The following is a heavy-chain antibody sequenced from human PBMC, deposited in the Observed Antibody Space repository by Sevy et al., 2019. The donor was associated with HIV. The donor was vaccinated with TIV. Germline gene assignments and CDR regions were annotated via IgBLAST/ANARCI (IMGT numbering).Heavy chain of an antibody. CDR2: IYYSGST. J-gene: IGHJ5*02. CDR1: GGSISGYY. D-gene: IGHD6-13*01. V-gene: IGHV4-59*13. CDR3: ASHSTTWYYWFDP. Sequence: SETLSLTCTVSGGSISGYYWSWIRQPPGKGLEWIGYIYYSGSTNYNPSLQSRVTISVDTSKNQFSLKLSSVTAADTAVYYCASHSTTWYYWFDPWGQGTLVTVSS.